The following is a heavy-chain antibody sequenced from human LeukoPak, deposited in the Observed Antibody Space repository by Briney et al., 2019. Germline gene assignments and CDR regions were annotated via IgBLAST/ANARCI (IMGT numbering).Heavy chain of an antibody. V-gene: IGHV3-11*06. J-gene: IGHJ5*02. CDR3: ARVEYYGSGSYLPYSWFDP. Sequence: GGSLRLSCTASGFTFNDYYMSWIRQAPGKGLEWLSYINIGGTNTHYADSVKGRFTISRDNAENSLYLQMNSLRAEDTAVYYCARVEYYGSGSYLPYSWFDPWGQGTLVTVSS. CDR1: GFTFNDYY. CDR2: INIGGTNT. D-gene: IGHD3-10*01.